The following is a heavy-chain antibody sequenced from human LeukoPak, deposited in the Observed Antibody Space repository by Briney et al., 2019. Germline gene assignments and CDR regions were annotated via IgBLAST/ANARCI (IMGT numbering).Heavy chain of an antibody. D-gene: IGHD6-19*01. CDR1: GFTFSSYS. CDR3: ARDSSGWYRQVNY. J-gene: IGHJ4*02. Sequence: GGSLRLSCAASGFTFSSYSMNWVRQAPGKGLEWVSYISSSSSTIYYADSVKGRFTISRDNAKNSLYLQMDSLRAEDTAVYYCARDSSGWYRQVNYWGQGALVTVSS. V-gene: IGHV3-48*04. CDR2: ISSSSSTI.